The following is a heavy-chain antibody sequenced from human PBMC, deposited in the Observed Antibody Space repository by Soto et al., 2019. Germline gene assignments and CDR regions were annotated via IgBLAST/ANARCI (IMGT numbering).Heavy chain of an antibody. CDR3: ASQHYYDSSGYYVVY. V-gene: IGHV4-59*04. CDR1: GGSLSPNY. CDR2: IYHSGST. J-gene: IGHJ4*02. D-gene: IGHD3-22*01. Sequence: PSETLSLTCTVSGGSLSPNYCTWIRQPPGKGLEWIGYIYHSGSTYYDSSLQSRVTISIDTSKNQFSLKLSSVTATDTAVYYCASQHYYDSSGYYVVYWGQGTLVTVSS.